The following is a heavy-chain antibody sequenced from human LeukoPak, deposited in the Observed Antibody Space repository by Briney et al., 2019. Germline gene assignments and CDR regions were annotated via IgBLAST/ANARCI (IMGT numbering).Heavy chain of an antibody. V-gene: IGHV3-23*01. Sequence: GGSLRLSCAASGFTFSSYAMSWVRQAPGKGLEWVSAISGSGGSTYYADSVKGRFTISGDNSKNTLYLQMNSLRAEDTAVYYCAKATSWYLGQFDYWGQGTLVTVSS. CDR2: ISGSGGST. D-gene: IGHD6-13*01. J-gene: IGHJ4*02. CDR1: GFTFSSYA. CDR3: AKATSWYLGQFDY.